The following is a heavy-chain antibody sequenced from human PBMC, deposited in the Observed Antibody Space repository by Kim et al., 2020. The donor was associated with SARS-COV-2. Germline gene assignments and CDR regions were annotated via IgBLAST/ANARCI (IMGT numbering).Heavy chain of an antibody. CDR2: INPNSGGT. D-gene: IGHD3-10*01. V-gene: IGHV1-2*02. CDR1: GYTFTGYY. Sequence: ASVKVSCKASGYTFTGYYMHWVRQAPGQGLEWMGWINPNSGGTNYAQKFQGRVTMTRDTSISTAYMELSRLRSDDTAVYYCARSFMVRGVMGGDYWGQGTLVTVSS. J-gene: IGHJ4*02. CDR3: ARSFMVRGVMGGDY.